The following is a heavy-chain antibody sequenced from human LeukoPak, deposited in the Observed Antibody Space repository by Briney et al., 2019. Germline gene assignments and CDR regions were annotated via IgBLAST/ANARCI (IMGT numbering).Heavy chain of an antibody. V-gene: IGHV4-38-2*02. CDR1: GYSISSGYY. Sequence: SESLSLTCTVSGYSISSGYYWGWIRQPPGKGLEWIGYIYYSGSTYYNPSLKIRVTMSVDPPKNQFSLKLSSVTAADTAVYYCARDFAPYPKDGHNVPFDYWGQGTLVTVSS. CDR2: IYYSGST. D-gene: IGHD5-24*01. CDR3: ARDFAPYPKDGHNVPFDY. J-gene: IGHJ4*02.